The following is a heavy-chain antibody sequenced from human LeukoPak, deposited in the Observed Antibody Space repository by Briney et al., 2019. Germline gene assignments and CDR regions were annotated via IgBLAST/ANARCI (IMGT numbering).Heavy chain of an antibody. V-gene: IGHV5-51*01. CDR2: IYPGDSDT. Sequence: GESLRISCKGSGYSLTSFWIGWVRQMPGKGLEWMGIIYPGDSDTRYSPSFQGQVTISADKSINTAYLQWSSLKASDTAMYYCARQRLRGISYFGFWGQGTLVTVSS. CDR3: ARQRLRGISYFGF. CDR1: GYSLTSFW. D-gene: IGHD3-10*01. J-gene: IGHJ4*02.